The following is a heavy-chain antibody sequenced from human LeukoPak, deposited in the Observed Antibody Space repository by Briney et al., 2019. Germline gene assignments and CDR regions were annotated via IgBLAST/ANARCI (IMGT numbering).Heavy chain of an antibody. CDR1: GDSFSSNSAA. Sequence: SQTLSLTCAISGDSFSSNSAAWNWLRQSPSRGLEWLGRTYYRSKVYNDYAVSVKSLITINPDTSKNQFSLQLNSVTPEDTAVYYCARGGDSSGWYSPFDYWGQGTLVTVSS. CDR2: TYYRSKVYN. J-gene: IGHJ4*02. CDR3: ARGGDSSGWYSPFDY. D-gene: IGHD6-19*01. V-gene: IGHV6-1*01.